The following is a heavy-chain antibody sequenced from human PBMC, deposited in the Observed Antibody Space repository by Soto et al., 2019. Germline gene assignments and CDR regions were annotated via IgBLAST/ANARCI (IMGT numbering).Heavy chain of an antibody. CDR2: ISAYNGNT. V-gene: IGHV1-18*01. D-gene: IGHD2-2*01. CDR3: ARDIVVVPAATHPWFDP. CDR1: GYTFTSYG. Sequence: GASVKVSCKASGYTFTSYGISWVRQAPGQGLEWMGWISAYNGNTNYAQKLQGRVTMTTDTSTSTAYMELRGLRSDDTAVYYCARDIVVVPAATHPWFDPWGQGTLVTVSS. J-gene: IGHJ5*02.